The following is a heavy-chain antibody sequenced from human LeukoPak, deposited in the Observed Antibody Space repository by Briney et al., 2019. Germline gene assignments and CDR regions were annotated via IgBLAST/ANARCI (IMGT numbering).Heavy chain of an antibody. J-gene: IGHJ5*02. Sequence: SETLSLTCTVSGGSISSYYWSWIRQPPGKGLEWIGYIYYSGSTNYNPSLKSRVTISVDTSKNQFSLKLSSVTAADTAVYYCARGRYSSSWYWAINWFDPWGQGTLVTVSS. D-gene: IGHD6-13*01. V-gene: IGHV4-59*01. CDR1: GGSISSYY. CDR3: ARGRYSSSWYWAINWFDP. CDR2: IYYSGST.